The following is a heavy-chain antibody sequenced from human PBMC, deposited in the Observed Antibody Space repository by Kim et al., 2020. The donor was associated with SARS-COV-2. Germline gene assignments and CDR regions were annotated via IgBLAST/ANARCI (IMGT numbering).Heavy chain of an antibody. J-gene: IGHJ4*02. CDR3: AKGDYVWGSYRYLFDY. CDR1: GFTFSSYA. Sequence: GGSLRLSCAASGFTFSSYAMSWVRQAPGKGLEWVSAISGSGGSTYYADSVKGRFTISRDNSKNTLYLQMNSLRAEDTAVYYCAKGDYVWGSYRYLFDYWGQGTLVTVPS. CDR2: ISGSGGST. V-gene: IGHV3-23*01. D-gene: IGHD3-16*02.